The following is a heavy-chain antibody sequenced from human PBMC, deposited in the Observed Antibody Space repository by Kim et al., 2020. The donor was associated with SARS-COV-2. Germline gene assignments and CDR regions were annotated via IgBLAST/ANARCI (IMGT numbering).Heavy chain of an antibody. CDR2: INYSGNT. CDR3: AREFSSSSFNWFDP. Sequence: SETLSLTCTVSGASISSYFWSWIRQAPGKGLEWIGYINYSGNTNYNPSLKSRVTISVDTSKNQFSLKLSSVTAADTAVYYCAREFSSSSFNWFDPWGQG. CDR1: GASISSYF. D-gene: IGHD6-13*01. V-gene: IGHV4-59*01. J-gene: IGHJ5*02.